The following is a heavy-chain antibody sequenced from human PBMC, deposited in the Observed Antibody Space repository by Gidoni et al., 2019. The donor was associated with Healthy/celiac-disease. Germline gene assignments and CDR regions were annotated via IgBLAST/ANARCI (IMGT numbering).Heavy chain of an antibody. V-gene: IGHV1-18*04. D-gene: IGHD3-3*01. J-gene: IGHJ6*02. CDR2: ISAYNGNT. CDR1: EYTFTSNG. Sequence: QVQLVQSGAEVKKPGPCVKVSCKASEYTFTSNGIRWVVQAPGQGLEWMGWISAYNGNTNYAQKLQGRVTMTTDTSTSTAYMELRSLRSDDTAVYYCARDFDDSPYYYGMDVWGPGTTVTVPS. CDR3: ARDFDDSPYYYGMDV.